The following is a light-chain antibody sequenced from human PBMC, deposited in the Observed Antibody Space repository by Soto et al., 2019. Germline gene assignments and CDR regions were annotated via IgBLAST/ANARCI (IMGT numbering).Light chain of an antibody. Sequence: DIQMTQSPSSLSASVGDRVTITCRASQSISSYLNWYQQKPGKAPKLLIYAASSLQSGVPSRFSGSGSGTDFTLTISSLQPEDFANYYCQQSYSTPCTFGQWTKLEIK. V-gene: IGKV1-39*01. J-gene: IGKJ2*02. CDR2: AAS. CDR3: QQSYSTPCT. CDR1: QSISSY.